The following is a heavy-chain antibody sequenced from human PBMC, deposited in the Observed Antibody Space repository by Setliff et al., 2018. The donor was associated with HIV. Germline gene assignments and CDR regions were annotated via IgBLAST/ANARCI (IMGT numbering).Heavy chain of an antibody. CDR3: TTDLYYYGSLSYYIF. Sequence: GGSLRLSCAASGFTFSNAWMSWVRQAPGKGLEWVGRFKSKTDGGTTDYAAPVKGRFTISRDDSKNTLYLQLNSLKTEDTAVYYCTTDLYYYGSLSYYIFWGQGTLVTVSS. D-gene: IGHD3-10*01. V-gene: IGHV3-15*01. J-gene: IGHJ4*02. CDR1: GFTFSNAW. CDR2: FKSKTDGGTT.